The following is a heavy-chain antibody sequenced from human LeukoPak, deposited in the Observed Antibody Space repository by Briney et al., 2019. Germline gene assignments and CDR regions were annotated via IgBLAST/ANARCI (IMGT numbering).Heavy chain of an antibody. CDR1: GYSFTSYW. V-gene: IGHV5-51*01. Sequence: GESLKISCKGSGYSFTSYWIGWVRQMPGKGLDWMGIIYPGDSDTRYSPSFQGQVTISADKSISTAYLQWSSLKASDTAMYYCASAQNYYDSSGPGAFDIWGQGTMVTVSP. CDR2: IYPGDSDT. CDR3: ASAQNYYDSSGPGAFDI. D-gene: IGHD3-22*01. J-gene: IGHJ3*02.